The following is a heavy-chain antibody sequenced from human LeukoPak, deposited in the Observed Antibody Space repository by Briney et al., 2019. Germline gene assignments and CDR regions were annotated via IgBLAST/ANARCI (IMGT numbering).Heavy chain of an antibody. CDR1: EFTFNNYW. D-gene: IGHD6-13*01. V-gene: IGHV3-7*01. Sequence: GGSLRLSCAASEFTFNNYWMSWVRQAPGKGLEWVANIKQDGSEKYYVDSVKGRFTISRDNAKNSLYLQMNSLRAEDTAVYYCARYPAGFTSSWYGNYFDYWGQGTLVTVSS. CDR2: IKQDGSEK. J-gene: IGHJ4*02. CDR3: ARYPAGFTSSWYGNYFDY.